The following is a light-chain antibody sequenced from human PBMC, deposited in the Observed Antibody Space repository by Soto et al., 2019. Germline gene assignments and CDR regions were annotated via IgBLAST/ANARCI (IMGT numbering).Light chain of an antibody. V-gene: IGKV3D-20*02. Sequence: EIVLTQSPGTLSLSPGERATLSCRASQSLSSNYLAWYQQKPGQAPRLLIYDASSRATGIPDRFSGSGSGTDFTLTISRLEPEDFAEYYCQLRKTFRQGTKVEVK. CDR3: QLRKT. CDR1: QSLSSNY. J-gene: IGKJ1*01. CDR2: DAS.